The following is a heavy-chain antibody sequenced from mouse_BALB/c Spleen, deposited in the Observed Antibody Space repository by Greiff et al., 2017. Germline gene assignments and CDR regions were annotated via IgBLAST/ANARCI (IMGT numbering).Heavy chain of an antibody. Sequence: EVKVVESGGGLVQPGGSMKLSCVASGFTFSNYWMNWVRQSPEKGLEWVAEIRLKSNNYATHYAESVKGRFTISRDDSKSSVYLQMNNLRAEDTGIYYCTRSYGYGFAYWGQGTLVTVSA. V-gene: IGHV6-6*02. D-gene: IGHD1-2*01. CDR1: GFTFSNYW. CDR2: IRLKSNNYAT. CDR3: TRSYGYGFAY. J-gene: IGHJ3*01.